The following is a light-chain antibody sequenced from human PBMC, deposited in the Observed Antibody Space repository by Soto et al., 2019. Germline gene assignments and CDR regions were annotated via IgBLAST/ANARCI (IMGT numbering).Light chain of an antibody. V-gene: IGLV2-14*02. CDR3: SSYTSRSTVV. CDR2: EVN. J-gene: IGLJ2*01. Sequence: QSALTQPASVSGSPGQSITISCTGTSSNVGSYKLVSWYQQHPGKAPKLMIFEVNKRPSGVSNRFSGSKSGNTASLTISGLQAEDEADYYCSSYTSRSTVVFGGGTKLTVL. CDR1: SSNVGSYKL.